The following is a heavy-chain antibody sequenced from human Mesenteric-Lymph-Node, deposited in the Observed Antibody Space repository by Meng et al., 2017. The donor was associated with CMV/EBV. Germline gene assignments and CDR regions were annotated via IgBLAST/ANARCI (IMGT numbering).Heavy chain of an antibody. CDR3: AGGTYSSSNPN. CDR2: INHSGST. Sequence: SETLSLTCAVYGGSFSGYYWSWIRQPPGKGLEWIGAINHSGSTNYNPSLKSRVTIPVDTSKNQFSLKLRAVTAADTAVYYCAGGTYSSSNPNWGQGTLVTVSS. V-gene: IGHV4-34*01. CDR1: GGSFSGYY. D-gene: IGHD6-6*01. J-gene: IGHJ4*02.